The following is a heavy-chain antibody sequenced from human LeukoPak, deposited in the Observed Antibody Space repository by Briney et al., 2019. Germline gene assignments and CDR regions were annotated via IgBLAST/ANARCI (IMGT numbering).Heavy chain of an antibody. CDR1: GFTFSSYE. Sequence: GGSLRLSCAASGFTFSSYEMNWVRQAPGKGLEWVSYISSSGSTIYYADSVKGRFTISRDNAKNSLYLQMNSLRAEDTAVYYCARAGLKTYYYSMDVWGKGTTVTVSS. CDR3: ARAGLKTYYYSMDV. V-gene: IGHV3-48*03. CDR2: ISSSGSTI. J-gene: IGHJ6*03.